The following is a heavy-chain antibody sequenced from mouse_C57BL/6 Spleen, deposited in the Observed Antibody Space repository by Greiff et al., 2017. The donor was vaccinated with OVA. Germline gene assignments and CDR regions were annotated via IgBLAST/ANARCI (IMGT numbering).Heavy chain of an antibody. CDR3: ARFSYSSFAY. Sequence: EVKLMESGGGLVQPGGSLSLSCAASGFTFTDYYMSWVRQPPGKALEWLGFISNKANGYTTEDSASVKGRFTISRDNTQRYLYLQINALRAEDIATYYSARFSYSSFAYWGQGTLVTVSA. CDR2: ISNKANGYTT. V-gene: IGHV7-3*01. CDR1: GFTFTDYY. D-gene: IGHD2-10*01. J-gene: IGHJ3*01.